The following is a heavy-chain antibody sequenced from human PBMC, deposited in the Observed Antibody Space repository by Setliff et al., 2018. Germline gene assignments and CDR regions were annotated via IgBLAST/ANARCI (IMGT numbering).Heavy chain of an antibody. D-gene: IGHD6-19*01. CDR2: INHSGSS. CDR3: ARGGGYNSGSYQGGFYYMDV. CDR1: GGSFSDYH. J-gene: IGHJ6*03. V-gene: IGHV4-34*01. Sequence: SETLSLTCAVYGGSFSDYHWSWIRQTPGKGLEWIGKINHSGSSTYNPSLKSRVTISLYTSKSQFSLTLSPVTAADTAVYYCARGGGYNSGSYQGGFYYMDVWGKGTTVTVSS.